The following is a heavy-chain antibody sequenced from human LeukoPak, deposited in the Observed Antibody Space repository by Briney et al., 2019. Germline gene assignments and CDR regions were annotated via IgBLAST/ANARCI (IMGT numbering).Heavy chain of an antibody. D-gene: IGHD5-18*01. J-gene: IGHJ4*02. V-gene: IGHV3-30*18. CDR1: GFTFSSYG. CDR3: AKDKAATAGYSYGSPSLNY. Sequence: PGGSLRLSCAASGFTFSSYGMLWVRQAPGKGLEWVAVISYDGSNKYYADSVKGRFTISRDNSKNTLYLQMNSLRAEETVVYYCAKDKAATAGYSYGSPSLNYWGQGTLVTVSS. CDR2: ISYDGSNK.